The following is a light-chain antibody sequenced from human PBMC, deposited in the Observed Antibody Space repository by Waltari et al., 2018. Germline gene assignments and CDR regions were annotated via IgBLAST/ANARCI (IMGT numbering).Light chain of an antibody. CDR1: QSISGW. Sequence: DIQMTQSPPTLSASVGDRATITCRVSQSISGWLAWYQQKPGRAPKLLIFKASILESGFPSRFSGSGSGTEFTLTISSLQPDDFATYFCQYYGTFGQGTKVEIK. CDR2: KAS. V-gene: IGKV1-5*03. J-gene: IGKJ1*01. CDR3: QYYGT.